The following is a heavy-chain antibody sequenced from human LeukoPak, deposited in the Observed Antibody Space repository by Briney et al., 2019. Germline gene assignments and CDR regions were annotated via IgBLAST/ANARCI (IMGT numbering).Heavy chain of an antibody. J-gene: IGHJ4*02. D-gene: IGHD3-22*01. CDR2: IIPILGIA. Sequence: SVKVSCKASGGTFSSYAISWVRQAPGQGLEWMGRIIPILGIANYAQKFQGRVTITADKSTSTAYMELSSLRSEDTAMYYCARDNMDYYDSSGYYYYWGQGTLVTVSS. V-gene: IGHV1-69*04. CDR1: GGTFSSYA. CDR3: ARDNMDYYDSSGYYYY.